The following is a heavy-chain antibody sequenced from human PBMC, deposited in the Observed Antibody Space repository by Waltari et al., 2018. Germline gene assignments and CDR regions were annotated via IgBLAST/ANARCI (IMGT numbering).Heavy chain of an antibody. CDR2: IYTSGNT. CDR3: AMLDYGGNGHAFDV. J-gene: IGHJ3*01. Sequence: QVQLQESGPGLVKPSQTLSLTCTVSGGSVSSGNYYWSWIRQPAGKGLEWIGRIYTSGNTNSNPPLRSRVTMSADTSQNQISLRLGSVTAADTAVYYCAMLDYGGNGHAFDVWGQGTVVTVSS. CDR1: GGSVSSGNYY. D-gene: IGHD4-17*01. V-gene: IGHV4-61*02.